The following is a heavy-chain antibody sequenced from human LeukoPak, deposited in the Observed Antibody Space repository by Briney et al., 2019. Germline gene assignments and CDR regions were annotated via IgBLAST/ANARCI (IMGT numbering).Heavy chain of an antibody. D-gene: IGHD4-23*01. CDR3: TSLSYDPVVY. CDR1: GFTFSGAC. CDR2: INSKTDGATT. J-gene: IGHJ4*02. V-gene: IGHV3-15*01. Sequence: GGSLRLSCAASGFTFSGACTSWVRQAPGKGLECVGGINSKTDGATTDYAAPVTGRFTISRDDSRNTLYLQMNSLRTEDTAVYYCTSLSYDPVVYWGQGTLVTVSS.